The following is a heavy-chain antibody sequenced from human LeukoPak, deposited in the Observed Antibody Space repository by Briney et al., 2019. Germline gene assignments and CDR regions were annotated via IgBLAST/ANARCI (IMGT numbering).Heavy chain of an antibody. D-gene: IGHD6-19*01. CDR3: ARGFPSPVAGPLFDY. CDR2: INAGNGNT. V-gene: IGHV1-3*03. J-gene: IGHJ4*02. CDR1: GYIFISYA. Sequence: ASVKVSCKASGYIFISYAMHWVRQAPGQRLEWMGSINAGNGNTKYSQEFQGRVTITRDTSASTAYMELSSLRSEDMAVYYCARGFPSPVAGPLFDYWGQGTLVTVSS.